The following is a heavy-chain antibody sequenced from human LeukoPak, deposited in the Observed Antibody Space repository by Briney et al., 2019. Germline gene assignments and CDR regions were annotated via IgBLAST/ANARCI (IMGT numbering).Heavy chain of an antibody. CDR3: ARDGYSGNDGL. Sequence: TSSETLSLTCTVSGGSISSSSYYWGWIRQPPGKGLEWIGYIYHSGSTKYNPSLKSRVTISVDTSKNQFSLKLSSVTAADTAVYYCARDGYSGNDGLWGQGTLVTVSS. CDR2: IYHSGST. CDR1: GGSISSSSYY. J-gene: IGHJ4*02. V-gene: IGHV4-61*01. D-gene: IGHD5-12*01.